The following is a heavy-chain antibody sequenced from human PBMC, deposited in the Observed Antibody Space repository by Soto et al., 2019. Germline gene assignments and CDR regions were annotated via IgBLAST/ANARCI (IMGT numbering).Heavy chain of an antibody. CDR2: IYYSGST. D-gene: IGHD3-16*02. CDR3: ARALLLRLGELSVRRTDYGMDV. J-gene: IGHJ6*02. CDR1: GGSVSSGSYY. V-gene: IGHV4-61*01. Sequence: ASETLSLTCTVSGGSVSSGSYYWSWIRQPPGKGLEWIGYIYYSGSTNYNPSLKSRVTISVDTSKNRSSLKLSSVTAADTAVYYCARALLLRLGELSVRRTDYGMDVWGQGTTVTVSS.